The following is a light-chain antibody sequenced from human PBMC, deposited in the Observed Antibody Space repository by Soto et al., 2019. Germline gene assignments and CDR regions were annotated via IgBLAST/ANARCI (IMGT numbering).Light chain of an antibody. V-gene: IGKV1-39*01. J-gene: IGKJ3*01. CDR3: QLSYISYPCT. CDR1: QDVSSD. CDR2: EAS. Sequence: DIQLTQSPSPLSASVGDRVSITCRTSQDVSSDLSWYQAKPGKAPKLLVYEASTFESGVPSRFSGSGSGTDVSLTNSSLQHEDAATYYCQLSYISYPCTFGHGTRVDI.